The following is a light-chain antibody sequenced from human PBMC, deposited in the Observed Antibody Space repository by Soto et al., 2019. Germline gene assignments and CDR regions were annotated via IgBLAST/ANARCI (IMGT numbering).Light chain of an antibody. CDR1: QIISTY. CDR2: AAS. Sequence: DIQLTQSPPSLSASVGDRVTITCRSSQIISTYLNWYQQQPGKAPKLLIYAASSLQSGVPSRFSGSGFGTDFTLTISSLQPEDFTTYYCQQSYSIPWTFGQGTKVDI. J-gene: IGKJ1*01. CDR3: QQSYSIPWT. V-gene: IGKV1-39*01.